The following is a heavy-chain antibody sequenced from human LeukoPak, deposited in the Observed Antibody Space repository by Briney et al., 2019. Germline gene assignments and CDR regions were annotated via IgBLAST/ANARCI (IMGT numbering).Heavy chain of an antibody. J-gene: IGHJ4*02. V-gene: IGHV4-31*03. CDR1: GGSISSGGYY. D-gene: IGHD4-23*01. Sequence: SETLSLTCTVSGGSISSGGYYWSWIRQHPGKGLEWIGYIYYSGSTYYNPSLKSRVTISVDTSKSQFSLKLSSVTAADTAVYYCASTATVVTSFDYWGQGTLVTVSS. CDR3: ASTATVVTSFDY. CDR2: IYYSGST.